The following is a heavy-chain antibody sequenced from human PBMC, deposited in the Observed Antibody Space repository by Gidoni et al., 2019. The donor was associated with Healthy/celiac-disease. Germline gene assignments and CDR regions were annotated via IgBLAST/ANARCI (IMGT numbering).Heavy chain of an antibody. J-gene: IGHJ4*02. Sequence: QVQLVQSGAEVKKPGASVQVSCKSSGYTFTSYYMHWVRQAPGKGLEGMGIINPSGGSTSYAQKFQGRVTRTRDTSTSTVYMELSSLRSEDTAVYYCARVPGGGDWLLSFDYWGQGTLVTVSS. CDR3: ARVPGGGDWLLSFDY. V-gene: IGHV1-46*01. D-gene: IGHD3-9*01. CDR1: GYTFTSYY. CDR2: INPSGGST.